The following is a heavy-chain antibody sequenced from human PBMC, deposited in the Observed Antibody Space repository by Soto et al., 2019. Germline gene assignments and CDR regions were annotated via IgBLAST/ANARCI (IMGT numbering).Heavy chain of an antibody. CDR1: GFTFSSYW. CDR3: ARDPVLAMIVVVNPGDAFDI. Sequence: PGGSLRLSCAASGFTFSSYWMHWVRQAPGKGLVWVSRINSDGSSTSYADSVKGRFTISRDNAKNTLYLQMNSLRAEDTAVYYCARDPVLAMIVVVNPGDAFDIWGQGTMVTVSS. J-gene: IGHJ3*02. V-gene: IGHV3-74*01. CDR2: INSDGSST. D-gene: IGHD3-22*01.